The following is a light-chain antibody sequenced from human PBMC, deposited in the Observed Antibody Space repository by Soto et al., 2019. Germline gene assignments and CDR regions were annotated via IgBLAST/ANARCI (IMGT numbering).Light chain of an antibody. CDR1: QNINSW. Sequence: IQMTQSPSILSASVGDRVTITCRASQNINSWLAWYQQKPGKAPKLLIYKTSSLESGVPSRFSCSESGTEFTLTISSLQPDDFATYYCKQYSSYSRYTFGQGTKLEIK. CDR2: KTS. CDR3: KQYSSYSRYT. V-gene: IGKV1-5*03. J-gene: IGKJ2*01.